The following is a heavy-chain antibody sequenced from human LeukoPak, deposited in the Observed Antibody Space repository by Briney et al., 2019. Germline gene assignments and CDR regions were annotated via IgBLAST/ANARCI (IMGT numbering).Heavy chain of an antibody. CDR3: ARAPRVYSGYVGAQSDY. D-gene: IGHD5-12*01. CDR1: GFSFSSYS. V-gene: IGHV3-48*02. CDR2: ISSSSSSI. J-gene: IGHJ4*02. Sequence: GGSLTLSCAASGFSFSSYSMNWVRQAPGKGLECVSFISSSSSSIYYADSVKGRFTISRDNAKNSLYLQMNSLRDEDTAVYYCARAPRVYSGYVGAQSDYWGQGTPVTVSS.